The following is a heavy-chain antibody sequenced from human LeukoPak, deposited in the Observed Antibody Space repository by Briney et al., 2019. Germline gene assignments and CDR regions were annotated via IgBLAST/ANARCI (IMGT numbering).Heavy chain of an antibody. D-gene: IGHD3-16*01. CDR1: GGSIISGGYY. J-gene: IGHJ4*02. CDR3: ARMGGPVYYFDY. CDR2: FYYSGST. Sequence: SETLSLTCTVSGGSIISGGYYWSWIRQLPGKGLEWIGYFYYSGSTNYNPSLKSRVTISVDTSKNQFSLKLSSVTAADTAVYYCARMGGPVYYFDYWGQGTLVTVSS. V-gene: IGHV4-61*08.